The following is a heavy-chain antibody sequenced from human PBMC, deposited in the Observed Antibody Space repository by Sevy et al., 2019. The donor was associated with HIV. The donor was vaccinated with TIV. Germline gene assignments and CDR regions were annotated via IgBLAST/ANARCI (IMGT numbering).Heavy chain of an antibody. CDR3: ARGARGTLPSFYYYGFDV. Sequence: GESLKISCKASGYSFSSYWFGWVRQMPGKGLEWMGIIYPGDSDTRYSLSFQGQVTISVDKSFSTAYLQWSSLKASDNAIYYCARGARGTLPSFYYYGFDVWGQGTTVTVSS. J-gene: IGHJ6*02. CDR2: IYPGDSDT. V-gene: IGHV5-51*01. CDR1: GYSFSSYW. D-gene: IGHD1-1*01.